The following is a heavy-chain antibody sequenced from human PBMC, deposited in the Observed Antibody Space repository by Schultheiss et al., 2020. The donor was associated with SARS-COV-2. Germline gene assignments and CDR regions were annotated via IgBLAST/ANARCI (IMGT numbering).Heavy chain of an antibody. V-gene: IGHV4-34*01. CDR3: ARGGGSCFSSSCYFDY. D-gene: IGHD2-15*01. CDR1: GGSLSGSY. CDR2: INHSGST. J-gene: IGHJ4*03. Sequence: SETLSLTCAVSGGSLSGSYWTWIRQSPERGLEWIGEINHSGSTNYNPSLKSRVTISLDTSKNQFSLNLSPVTAADTADYYCARGGGSCFSSSCYFDYWGHGVLGTGSS.